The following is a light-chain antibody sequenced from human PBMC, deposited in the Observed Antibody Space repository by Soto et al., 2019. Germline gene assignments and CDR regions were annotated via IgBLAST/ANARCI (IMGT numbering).Light chain of an antibody. CDR1: SSDVGGYNY. Sequence: QSALTQPASVSGSPGQSITISCTGTSSDVGGYNYVSWYQQHPGKAPKFMIYDVSNRPSGVSNRFSGSKSGNTASLTISGLQAEDEADYYCCSYTTRNTPQIVFGTGTKVTVL. V-gene: IGLV2-14*01. J-gene: IGLJ1*01. CDR3: CSYTTRNTPQIV. CDR2: DVS.